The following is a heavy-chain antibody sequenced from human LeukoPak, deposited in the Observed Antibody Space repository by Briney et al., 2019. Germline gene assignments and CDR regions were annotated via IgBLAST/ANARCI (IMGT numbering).Heavy chain of an antibody. CDR1: GGSFSGYY. CDR2: INHSGST. Sequence: SETLSLTCAVYGGSFSGYYWSWIRQPPGKGLEWIGEINHSGSTNYNPSLKSRVTISVDTSKNQSSLKLSSVTAADTAVYYCARQGGIAAAVDYWGQGTLVTVSS. V-gene: IGHV4-34*01. D-gene: IGHD6-13*01. J-gene: IGHJ4*02. CDR3: ARQGGIAAAVDY.